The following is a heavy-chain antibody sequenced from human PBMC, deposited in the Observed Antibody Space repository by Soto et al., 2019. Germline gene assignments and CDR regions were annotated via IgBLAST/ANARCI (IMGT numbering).Heavy chain of an antibody. V-gene: IGHV4-39*07. CDR2: IYYSGST. CDR1: GGSISSSSYY. Sequence: SETLSLTCTVSGGSISSSSYYWGWIRQPPGKGLEWIGSIYYSGSTYYNPSLKSRVTISVDTSKNQFSLKLSSVTAADTAVYYCARTRTHDYGDYSHFDYWGQGTLVTV. CDR3: ARTRTHDYGDYSHFDY. D-gene: IGHD4-17*01. J-gene: IGHJ4*02.